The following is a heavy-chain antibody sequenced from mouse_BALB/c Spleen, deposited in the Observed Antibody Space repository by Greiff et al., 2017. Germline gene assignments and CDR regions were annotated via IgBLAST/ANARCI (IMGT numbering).Heavy chain of an antibody. CDR1: GFTFSSYT. V-gene: IGHV5-9*03. Sequence: EVKVVESGGGLVKPGGSLKLSCAASGFTFSSYTMSWVRQTPEKRLEWVATISSGGGNTYYPDSVKGRFTISRDNAKNNLYLQMSSLRSEDTALYYCARYDYYFDYWGQGTTLTVSS. CDR2: ISSGGGNT. D-gene: IGHD2-4*01. J-gene: IGHJ2*01. CDR3: ARYDYYFDY.